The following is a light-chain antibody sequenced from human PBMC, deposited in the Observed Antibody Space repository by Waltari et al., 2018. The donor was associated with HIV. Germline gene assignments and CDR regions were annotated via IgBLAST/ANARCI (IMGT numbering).Light chain of an antibody. V-gene: IGKV1-39*01. Sequence: DIQMTQSPSSLSASVGDRVTITCRASQTITNYLNWYQQKPGKSPELLIYGASTLQSGVPSRFSGREAGTDFTLTITSLQPEDFATYFGQQSYSTLMWTFGQGTKVEIK. CDR3: QQSYSTLMWT. CDR2: GAS. J-gene: IGKJ1*01. CDR1: QTITNY.